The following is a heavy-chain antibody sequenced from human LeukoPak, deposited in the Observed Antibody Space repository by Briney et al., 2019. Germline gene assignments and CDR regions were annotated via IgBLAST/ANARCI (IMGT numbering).Heavy chain of an antibody. D-gene: IGHD6-13*01. J-gene: IGHJ4*02. V-gene: IGHV1-46*01. CDR3: ARASSSWIIDY. CDR1: GYTFTSYY. CDR2: INPSGGST. Sequence: ASVKVSCKASGYTFTSYYMHWVRQAPGQGLEWMGIINPSGGSTSHAQKFQGRVTMTRDTSTSTVYMELSSLRSEDTAVYYCARASSSWIIDYWGQGTLVTVSS.